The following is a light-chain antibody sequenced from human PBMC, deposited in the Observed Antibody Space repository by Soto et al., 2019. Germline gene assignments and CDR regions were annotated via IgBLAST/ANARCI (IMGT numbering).Light chain of an antibody. Sequence: QSALTQPASVSGSPGQSITISCTGTSSDVGSYNLVSWYQQHPGKAPKLMIYGVTKRPSGVSDRFSGSKSGDTASLTVSGLQAEDEADYYCCSYAGVNTFYVFGPWTKVTVL. V-gene: IGLV2-23*02. J-gene: IGLJ1*01. CDR3: CSYAGVNTFYV. CDR1: SSDVGSYNL. CDR2: GVT.